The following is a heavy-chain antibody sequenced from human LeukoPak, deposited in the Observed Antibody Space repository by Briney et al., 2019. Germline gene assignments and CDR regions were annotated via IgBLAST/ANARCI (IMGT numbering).Heavy chain of an antibody. CDR1: GFTFSSYG. CDR2: IRYDGSNK. CDR3: ASFNTYSSGWYDY. V-gene: IGHV3-30*02. J-gene: IGHJ4*02. Sequence: SGGSLRLSCAASGFTFSSYGMHWVRQAPGKGLEWVAFIRYDGSNKYYADSVKGRFTISRDNSKNTLYLQMNSLRAEDTAVYYCASFNTYSSGWYDYWGQGTLVTVSS. D-gene: IGHD6-19*01.